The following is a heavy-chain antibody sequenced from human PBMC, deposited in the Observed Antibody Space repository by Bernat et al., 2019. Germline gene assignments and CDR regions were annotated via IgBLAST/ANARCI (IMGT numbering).Heavy chain of an antibody. J-gene: IGHJ4*02. CDR2: ISGSGHST. V-gene: IGHV3-23*01. Sequence: EVQLLESGGGLLQPGGSLRLPCAASVFSFSSYAMSWVRQAPGKGLEWVSSISGSGHSTHYADSVKGRFTISRDNFKNTLYLQMNILRAEDTAIYYCAKESPRLDYWGQGTLVTVSS. CDR1: VFSFSSYA. CDR3: AKESPRLDY.